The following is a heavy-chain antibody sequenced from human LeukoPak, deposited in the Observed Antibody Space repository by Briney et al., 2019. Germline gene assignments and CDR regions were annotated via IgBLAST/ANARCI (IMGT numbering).Heavy chain of an antibody. V-gene: IGHV4-34*01. Sequence: PSETLSLTCAVYGGSFSGYYWSWIRQPPGKGLEWIGEINHSGSTNYNPSLKSRVTISVDTSKNQFSLKLSSVTAADTAVYYCARYNWFDPWGRGTLVTVSS. CDR1: GGSFSGYY. J-gene: IGHJ5*02. CDR3: ARYNWFDP. CDR2: INHSGST.